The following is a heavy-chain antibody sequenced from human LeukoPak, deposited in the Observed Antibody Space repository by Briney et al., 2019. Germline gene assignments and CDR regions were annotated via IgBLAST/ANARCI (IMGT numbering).Heavy chain of an antibody. D-gene: IGHD2-2*02. V-gene: IGHV3-7*01. J-gene: IGHJ4*02. CDR3: ATYRHLPY. CDR2: IKQDGSET. CDR1: GFTFGNSW. Sequence: PGGSLRLSCAASGFTFGNSWMTRVRQAPGKGLEWVASIKQDGSETYYVDSVKGRFTISRDNAKNSLYLQMSSLRAEDSAMYYCATYRHLPYWGQGILVTVSS.